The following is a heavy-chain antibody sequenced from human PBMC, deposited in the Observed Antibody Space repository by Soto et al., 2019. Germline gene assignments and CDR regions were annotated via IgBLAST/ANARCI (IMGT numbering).Heavy chain of an antibody. J-gene: IGHJ6*03. V-gene: IGHV1-18*01. CDR2: ISAYNGNT. CDR1: GYTFTSYG. CDR3: ARVGGYSYDYYYDYMDV. D-gene: IGHD5-18*01. Sequence: DSVKVSCKASGYTFTSYGISWVRQPPGQGLEWMGWISAYNGNTNYAQKLQGRVTMTTDTSTSTAYMELRSLRSDDTAVYYCARVGGYSYDYYYDYMDVWSKGTTVTVSS.